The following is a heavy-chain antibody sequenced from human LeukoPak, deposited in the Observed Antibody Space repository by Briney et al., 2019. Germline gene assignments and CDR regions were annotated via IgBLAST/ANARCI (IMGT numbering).Heavy chain of an antibody. CDR3: ARSGSGWDKTRSWWFDP. Sequence: GGSLRLSCAASGFTFSSYGMSWVRQAPGKGLEWVSAISGSGGSTYYADSVKGRFTIPRDNSKNTLYLQMNSLRAEDTAVYYCARSGSGWDKTRSWWFDPWGQGTLVTVSS. D-gene: IGHD6-19*01. V-gene: IGHV3-23*01. CDR1: GFTFSSYG. CDR2: ISGSGGST. J-gene: IGHJ5*02.